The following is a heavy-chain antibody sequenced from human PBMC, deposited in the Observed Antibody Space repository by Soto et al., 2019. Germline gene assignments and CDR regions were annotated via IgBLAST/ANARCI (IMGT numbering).Heavy chain of an antibody. J-gene: IGHJ5*02. CDR1: GGCISSGDYY. CDR3: ARDYYGSGSYHNWFDP. D-gene: IGHD3-10*01. CDR2: IYYSGST. V-gene: IGHV4-30-4*01. Sequence: SETLSLTCTVSGGCISSGDYYWSWIRQPPGKGLEWIGYIYYSGSTYYNPSRKSRVTISVDTSKNQFSLKLSSVTAADTAVYYCARDYYGSGSYHNWFDPWGQGTLVTVSS.